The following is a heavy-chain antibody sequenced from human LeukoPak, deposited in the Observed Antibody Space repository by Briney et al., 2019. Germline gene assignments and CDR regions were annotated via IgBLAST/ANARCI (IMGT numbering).Heavy chain of an antibody. V-gene: IGHV1-46*01. J-gene: IGHJ4*02. CDR3: ARDGSPDSSGYYFDFDY. CDR1: GYTFTSYY. Sequence: GASVKVSCKASGYTFTSYYLHRVRQAPGQGLEWMGIINPSGGSTSYAQKFQGRVTMTRDTSTSTVYMELSSLRSEDTAVYYCARDGSPDSSGYYFDFDYWGQGTLVTVSS. D-gene: IGHD3-22*01. CDR2: INPSGGST.